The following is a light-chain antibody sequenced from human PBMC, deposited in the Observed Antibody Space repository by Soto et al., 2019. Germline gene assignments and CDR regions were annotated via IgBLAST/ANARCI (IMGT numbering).Light chain of an antibody. CDR3: QQYGSSPRLT. CDR2: GAS. Sequence: EIVLTHSPGTLSLSPGERATLSSSASQSVSSSYLAWYQQKPGQAPRLLIYGASSRATGIPDRFSGSGSGTDFTLTISRLEPEDFAVYYCQQYGSSPRLTFGGGTKVDIK. J-gene: IGKJ4*01. V-gene: IGKV3-20*01. CDR1: QSVSSSY.